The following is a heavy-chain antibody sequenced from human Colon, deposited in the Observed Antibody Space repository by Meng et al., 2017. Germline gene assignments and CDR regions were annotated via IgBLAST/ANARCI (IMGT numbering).Heavy chain of an antibody. CDR3: ARESLDYYSLDY. Sequence: GESLKISCEASAFSFSYYWMTWVRQAPGKGLEWVANIKQDGSVSDYVDSVKGRFTISRDNAKNTLYLQLNSLRAEDTAVYYCARESLDYYSLDYWGQGTLVTVSS. D-gene: IGHD1-26*01. CDR2: IKQDGSVS. CDR1: AFSFSYYW. J-gene: IGHJ4*02. V-gene: IGHV3-7*01.